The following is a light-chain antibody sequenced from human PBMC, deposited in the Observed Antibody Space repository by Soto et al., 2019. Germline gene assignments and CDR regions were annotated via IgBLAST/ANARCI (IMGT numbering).Light chain of an antibody. CDR3: SSYAGSDIWV. J-gene: IGLJ3*02. CDR1: SSDVGGYNY. V-gene: IGLV2-8*01. CDR2: EVS. Sequence: QSALTQPPSASGSPGQSVTISCTGTSSDVGGYNYVSWYQQYPGKAPKLMIYEVSKRPSGVPDRFSGSKSGKTASLTVSGLQAEAEADYYCSSYAGSDIWVFGGGTQLTVL.